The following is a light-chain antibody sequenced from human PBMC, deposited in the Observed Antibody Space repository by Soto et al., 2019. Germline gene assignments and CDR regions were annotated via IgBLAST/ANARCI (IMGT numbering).Light chain of an antibody. V-gene: IGLV2-8*01. CDR2: EVS. J-gene: IGLJ2*01. CDR3: SSYAGSKGV. CDR1: SSDVGGYNY. Sequence: QTVLTQPPSASGSPGQSVTISCTGTSSDVGGYNYVSWYQQHPGKAPTLMIYEVSERPSGVPDRFSGSKSGNTASLTVSGLQAEDEADYYCSSYAGSKGVFGGGTKLTVL.